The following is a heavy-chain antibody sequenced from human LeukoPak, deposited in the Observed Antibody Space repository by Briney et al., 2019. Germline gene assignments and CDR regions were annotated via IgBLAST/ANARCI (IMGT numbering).Heavy chain of an antibody. Sequence: SETLSLTCTVSGGSISSYYWSWIRQPPGKGLEWIGYIYYSGSTNYNPSLKSRVTISVDTSKNQFSLKLSSVTATDTAVYYCASGYYGSGSYFGGPWFDPWGQGTLVTVSS. CDR1: GGSISSYY. CDR3: ASGYYGSGSYFGGPWFDP. J-gene: IGHJ5*02. V-gene: IGHV4-59*08. D-gene: IGHD3-10*01. CDR2: IYYSGST.